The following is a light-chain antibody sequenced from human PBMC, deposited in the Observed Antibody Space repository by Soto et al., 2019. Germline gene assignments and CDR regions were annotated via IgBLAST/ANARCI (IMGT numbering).Light chain of an antibody. CDR2: XXS. V-gene: IGLV2-14*01. CDR3: SLYTSSSTLV. Sequence: QSALTQPASVSGSPGQSITISCTGTSSDVGGYNYVSWYQQHPGNAPKLMIYXXSNRPXXXXXXXXGSKSGNTASLTISGLQAEDEADYYCSLYTSSSTLVFGGGTKVTVL. J-gene: IGLJ2*01. CDR1: SSDVGGYNY.